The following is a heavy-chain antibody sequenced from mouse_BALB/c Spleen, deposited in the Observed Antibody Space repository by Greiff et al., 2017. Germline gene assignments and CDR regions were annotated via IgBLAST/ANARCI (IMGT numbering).Heavy chain of an antibody. CDR1: GFSFTSYG. CDR2: IWAGGST. J-gene: IGHJ3*01. CDR3: AKYDYDGPFAY. V-gene: IGHV2-9*02. D-gene: IGHD2-4*01. Sequence: VMLVESGPGLVAPSQSLSITCTASGFSFTSYGVHWVRQPPGKGLEWLGVIWAGGSTNYNSALMSRLSISKDNSKRQVFLKMNSLQTDDTAMYYCAKYDYDGPFAYWGQGTLVTVSA.